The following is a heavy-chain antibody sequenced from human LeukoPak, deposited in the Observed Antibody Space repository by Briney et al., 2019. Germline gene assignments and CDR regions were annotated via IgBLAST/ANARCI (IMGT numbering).Heavy chain of an antibody. D-gene: IGHD6-13*01. V-gene: IGHV1-18*01. CDR3: AGDRAPEGPYSSSWYFSIYY. CDR1: GYTFTSYG. CDR2: ISAYNGNT. Sequence: ASVKVSCKASGYTFTSYGISWVRQAPGQGLEWMGWISAYNGNTNYAQKLQGRVTMTTDTSTSTAYMELRSLRSDDTAVYYCAGDRAPEGPYSSSWYFSIYYWGQGTLVTVSS. J-gene: IGHJ4*02.